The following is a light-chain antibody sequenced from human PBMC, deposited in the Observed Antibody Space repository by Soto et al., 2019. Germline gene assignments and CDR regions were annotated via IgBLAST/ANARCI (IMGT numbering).Light chain of an antibody. CDR2: AAS. Sequence: AIRMTQSPSSFSASTGDRVTITCRASQGISSYLAWYQQKPGKAPKLLIYAASTLQSGVPSRFSGSGSGTDFTLTISSLEPEDFAVYYCQQRSNWPPWTFGQGTKVDIK. CDR3: QQRSNWPPWT. V-gene: IGKV1-8*01. J-gene: IGKJ1*01. CDR1: QGISSY.